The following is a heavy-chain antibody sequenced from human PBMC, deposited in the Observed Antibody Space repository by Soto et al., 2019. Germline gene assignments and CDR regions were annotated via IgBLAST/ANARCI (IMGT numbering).Heavy chain of an antibody. CDR1: GGSISSGGYY. Sequence: SETLSLTCTVSGGSISSGGYYWSWIRQHPGKGLEWIGYIYYSGSTYYNPSLKSRVTISVDTSKNQFSLKLSSVTAADTAVYYCARDRGGLYCSGGSCYSKGAFDIWGQGTMVTVSS. J-gene: IGHJ3*02. D-gene: IGHD2-15*01. V-gene: IGHV4-31*03. CDR2: IYYSGST. CDR3: ARDRGGLYCSGGSCYSKGAFDI.